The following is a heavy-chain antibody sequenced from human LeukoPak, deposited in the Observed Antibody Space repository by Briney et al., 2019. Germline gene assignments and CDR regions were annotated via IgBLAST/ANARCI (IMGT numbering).Heavy chain of an antibody. CDR2: IRASGDTT. J-gene: IGHJ6*03. CDR1: GFTFSNYA. Sequence: GGSLRLSCTASGFTFSNYAMSWVRQAPGKGLQWVSDIRASGDTTHYADSVKGRFTISRDNSKNTLYLQMNRLRAEDPAVYYCCKNLGSAWNYYMDVWGKGTTVTVSS. V-gene: IGHV3-23*01. CDR3: CKNLGSAWNYYMDV. D-gene: IGHD6-19*01.